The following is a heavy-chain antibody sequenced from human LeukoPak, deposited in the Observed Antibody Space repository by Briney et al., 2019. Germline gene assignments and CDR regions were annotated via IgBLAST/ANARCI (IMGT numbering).Heavy chain of an antibody. CDR3: ARVFIAARNYYYMDV. Sequence: GGSLRLSCAASGFTFSSYAMSWVRQAPGKGLEWVSAISGSGGSTYYADSVKGRFTISRDNSKNSLYLQMNSLRAEDTAVYYCARVFIAARNYYYMDVWGKGTTVTVSS. J-gene: IGHJ6*03. CDR2: ISGSGGST. V-gene: IGHV3-23*01. CDR1: GFTFSSYA. D-gene: IGHD6-6*01.